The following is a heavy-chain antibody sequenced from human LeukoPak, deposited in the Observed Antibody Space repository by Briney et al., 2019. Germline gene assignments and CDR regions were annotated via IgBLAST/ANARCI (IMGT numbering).Heavy chain of an antibody. J-gene: IGHJ4*02. CDR2: ISSGSSYI. Sequence: PGGSLRLSCAASGFTFSSYSMNWVRQAPGKGLEWVSSISSGSSYIYYADSVKGRFTISRDNAKNSLYLQMNSLRAEDTAVYYCARDASGVYSSGWYYFDYWGQGTLVTVSS. CDR3: ARDASGVYSSGWYYFDY. V-gene: IGHV3-21*01. D-gene: IGHD6-19*01. CDR1: GFTFSSYS.